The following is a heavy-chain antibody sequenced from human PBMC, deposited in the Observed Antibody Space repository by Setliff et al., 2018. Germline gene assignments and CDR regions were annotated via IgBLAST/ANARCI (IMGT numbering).Heavy chain of an antibody. V-gene: IGHV4-39*01. J-gene: IGHJ4*02. D-gene: IGHD1-1*01. CDR1: GASLNSGTYY. CDR2: IYYRGDT. Sequence: TLSLTCTVSGASLNSGTYYWGWIRQPPGKGLEWIGRIYYRGDTYYNASLKGRLTISVDTAQNQFSLRLTSVTAADTAVYYCARTGTYRYFDYWGQGALVTGLL. CDR3: ARTGTYRYFDY.